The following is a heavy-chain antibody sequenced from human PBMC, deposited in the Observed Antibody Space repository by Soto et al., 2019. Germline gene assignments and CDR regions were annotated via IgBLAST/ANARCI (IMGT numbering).Heavy chain of an antibody. V-gene: IGHV1-46*01. J-gene: IGHJ5*02. Sequence: QVQLVQSGAEVKKPGASVQVSCKASGYTFTSYYMHWVRQAPGQGLEWMGIINPSGGSTSYAQKFQGRVTMTRDTSTSTVYMELSSLRSEDTAVYYCARDPAAVAGTRVDWFDPWGQGTLVTVSS. CDR1: GYTFTSYY. D-gene: IGHD6-19*01. CDR3: ARDPAAVAGTRVDWFDP. CDR2: INPSGGST.